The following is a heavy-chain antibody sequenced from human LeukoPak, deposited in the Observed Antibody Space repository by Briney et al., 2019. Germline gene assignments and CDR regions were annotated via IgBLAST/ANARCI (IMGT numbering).Heavy chain of an antibody. J-gene: IGHJ4*02. D-gene: IGHD2-2*01. CDR1: GFTFGDYA. CDR3: TRESRPFCPFAF. CDR2: ISHSGTT. Sequence: NSGGSLRLSCAASGFTFGDYAMSWVRQAPGKGLEWIGEISHSGTTNYNPSLRSRVAMSLDRDNNQFSLSLRSVTAADTAVYYCTRESRPFCPFAFWGQGVLVTVSS. V-gene: IGHV4-34*10.